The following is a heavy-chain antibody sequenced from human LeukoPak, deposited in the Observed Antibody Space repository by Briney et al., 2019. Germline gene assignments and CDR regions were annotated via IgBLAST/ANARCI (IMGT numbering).Heavy chain of an antibody. D-gene: IGHD3-22*01. Sequence: GGSLRLYCAASGFTISSNYMSWVRQAQGKGLEWVSVIYSGGSTYYPDSVRGRFTISRDNSKNPLYLQMNSLRAEDTAVYYCARSQDSSGYFDYWGQGTLVTVSS. CDR2: IYSGGST. CDR3: ARSQDSSGYFDY. V-gene: IGHV3-53*01. CDR1: GFTISSNY. J-gene: IGHJ4*02.